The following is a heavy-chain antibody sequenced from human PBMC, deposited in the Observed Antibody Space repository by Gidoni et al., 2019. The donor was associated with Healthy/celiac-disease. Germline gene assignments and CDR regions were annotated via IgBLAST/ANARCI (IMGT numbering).Heavy chain of an antibody. CDR3: AKGFMDTVTTYLWDY. D-gene: IGHD4-17*01. CDR1: GFTFDTYA. CDR2: SSCNSGSI. V-gene: IGHV3-9*01. Sequence: EVQLVESGGGLVQHGRSLRLSCAASGFTFDTYAMHWVRQAPGKGLEWVSGSSCNSGSIGYADSVKGRFTISRDNAKNSLYLQMNSLRAEDTALYYCAKGFMDTVTTYLWDYWGQGTLVTVSS. J-gene: IGHJ4*02.